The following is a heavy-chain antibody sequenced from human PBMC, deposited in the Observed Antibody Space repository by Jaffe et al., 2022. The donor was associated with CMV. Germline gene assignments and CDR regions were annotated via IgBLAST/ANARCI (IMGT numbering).Heavy chain of an antibody. J-gene: IGHJ4*02. Sequence: QLQLQESGPGLVKPSETLSLTCTVSGGSISSSSYYWGWIRQPPGKGLEWIGSIYYSGSTYYNPSLKSRVTISVDTSKNQFSLKLSSVTAADTAVYYCARHPPGYSYGNFDYWGQGTLVTVSS. CDR1: GGSISSSSYY. D-gene: IGHD5-18*01. CDR2: IYYSGST. CDR3: ARHPPGYSYGNFDY. V-gene: IGHV4-39*01.